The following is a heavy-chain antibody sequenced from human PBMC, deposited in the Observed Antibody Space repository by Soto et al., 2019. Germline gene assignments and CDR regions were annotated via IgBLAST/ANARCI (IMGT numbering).Heavy chain of an antibody. J-gene: IGHJ6*02. V-gene: IGHV3-30-3*01. D-gene: IGHD1-26*01. Sequence: QVHLVESGGGVVQPGSSLRLSCAASEFTFRIFAMHWLRQSPGKGREGVAVISYDGSRKADSVKGRFTVSRDNSWNTLYLQMNSLRAEDTAIYYCARGDREDIEEVVGVRPGEYSMDVWGQGTTVTVSS. CDR3: ARGDREDIEEVVGVRPGEYSMDV. CDR2: ISYDGSRK. CDR1: EFTFRIFA.